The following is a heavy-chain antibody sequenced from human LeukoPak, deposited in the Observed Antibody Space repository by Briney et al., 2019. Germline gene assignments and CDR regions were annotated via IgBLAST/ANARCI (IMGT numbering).Heavy chain of an antibody. CDR3: AKDNVWELRRGGAIDY. D-gene: IGHD1-26*01. CDR1: GFTFSSYA. V-gene: IGHV3-21*01. J-gene: IGHJ4*02. Sequence: GGSLRLSCAASGFTFSSYAMSWVRQAPGKGLEWVSSISSSSSYIYYADSVKGRFTISRDNAKNSLYLQMNSLRAEDTAVYYFAKDNVWELRRGGAIDYWGQGTLVTVSS. CDR2: ISSSSSYI.